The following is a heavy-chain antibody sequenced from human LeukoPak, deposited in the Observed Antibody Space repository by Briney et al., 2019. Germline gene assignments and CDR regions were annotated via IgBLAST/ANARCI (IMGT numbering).Heavy chain of an antibody. J-gene: IGHJ4*02. Sequence: GSSVKVSCKASGGTFSSYAISWVRQAPGQGLEWMGGIIPIFGTANYAQKFQGRVTITADESTSTAYMELRSLRSDDTAVYYCARGPPSSSYGWDFDYWGQGTLVTVSS. V-gene: IGHV1-69*01. CDR3: ARGPPSSSYGWDFDY. CDR2: IIPIFGTA. CDR1: GGTFSSYA. D-gene: IGHD5-18*01.